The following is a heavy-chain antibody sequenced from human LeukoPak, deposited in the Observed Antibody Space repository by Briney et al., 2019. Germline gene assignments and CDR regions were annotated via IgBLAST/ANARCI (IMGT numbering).Heavy chain of an antibody. D-gene: IGHD5-24*01. CDR2: INHSGST. J-gene: IGHJ3*01. Sequence: SETLSLTCAVYGGSFSGYYWSWIRQPPGKGLEWIGEINHSGSTNYNPSLKSRVTISVDTSKNQFSLQLNSVTPEDTAVYYCARGGQGDGYSADEAFDFWGQGTMATVS. V-gene: IGHV4-34*01. CDR1: GGSFSGYY. CDR3: ARGGQGDGYSADEAFDF.